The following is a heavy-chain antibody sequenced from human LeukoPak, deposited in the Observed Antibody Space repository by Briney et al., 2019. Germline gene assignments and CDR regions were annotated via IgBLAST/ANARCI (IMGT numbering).Heavy chain of an antibody. CDR2: IKQDGSEK. Sequence: GSPRLSCAASGFTFSSYWMSWVRQAPGKGLEWVANIKQDGSEKYYVDSVKGRFTISRDNAKNSLYLQMNSLRAEDTAVYYCARALHGYYYYYMDVWGKGTTVTVSS. CDR3: ARALHGYYYYYMDV. V-gene: IGHV3-7*01. CDR1: GFTFSSYW. J-gene: IGHJ6*03.